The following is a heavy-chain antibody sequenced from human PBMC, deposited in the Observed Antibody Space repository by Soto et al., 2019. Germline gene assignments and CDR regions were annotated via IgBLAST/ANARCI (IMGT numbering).Heavy chain of an antibody. Sequence: GASVKVSCKASGYTFTTYDINWVRQAPGQGLEWLGWMDPNSGSTGYAQNFQGRITITRNISRNTAHMELSSLQSEDTAGYYCARERKFDFWRKGLDVWGQGTPVTVSS. V-gene: IGHV1-8*01. J-gene: IGHJ6*02. CDR1: GYTFTTYD. CDR2: MDPNSGST. CDR3: ARERKFDFWRKGLDV. D-gene: IGHD3-3*01.